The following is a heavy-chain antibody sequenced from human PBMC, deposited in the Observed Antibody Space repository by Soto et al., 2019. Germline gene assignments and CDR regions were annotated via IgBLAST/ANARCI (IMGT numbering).Heavy chain of an antibody. J-gene: IGHJ6*02. CDR3: VTAGPELYYYYYGMDV. D-gene: IGHD1-7*01. CDR1: GFTFREAW. CDR2: IKSKSDGETT. V-gene: IGHV3-15*01. Sequence: GGSLRLSCAASGFTFREAWMSWVRQAPGKGLEWVGRIKSKSDGETTDYAAPVKGRFIISRDDSEKTLHLQMNSLKAEDSAIYYCVTAGPELYYYYYGMDVWGQGTTVTVSS.